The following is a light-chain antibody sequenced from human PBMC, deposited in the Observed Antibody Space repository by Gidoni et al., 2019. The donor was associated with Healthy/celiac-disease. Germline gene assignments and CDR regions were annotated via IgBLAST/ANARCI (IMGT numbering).Light chain of an antibody. Sequence: DIQMTQSPSSLSASVGDRVTITCRASQSISSYLNWYQQKPGKATKLLIYAASSLQSGVPSRFSGSGSGTDFTLTISSLQPEDFATYYCQQSYSTPGLTFGGGTKVEIK. J-gene: IGKJ4*01. CDR2: AAS. V-gene: IGKV1-39*01. CDR1: QSISSY. CDR3: QQSYSTPGLT.